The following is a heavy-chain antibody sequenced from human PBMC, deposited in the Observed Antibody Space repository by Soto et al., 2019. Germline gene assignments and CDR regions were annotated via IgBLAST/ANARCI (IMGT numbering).Heavy chain of an antibody. CDR3: ASGIWFGELSLDY. V-gene: IGHV3-48*02. J-gene: IGHJ4*02. D-gene: IGHD3-10*01. CDR1: GFTFSSYS. CDR2: ISSSSSTI. Sequence: GGSLRLSCAASGFTFSSYSRNWVRQAPGKGLEWVSYISSSSSTIYYADSVKGRFTISRDNAKNSLYLQMNSLRDEDTAVYYCASGIWFGELSLDYWGQGTLVTV.